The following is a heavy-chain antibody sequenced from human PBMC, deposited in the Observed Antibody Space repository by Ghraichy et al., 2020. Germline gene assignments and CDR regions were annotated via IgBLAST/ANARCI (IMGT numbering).Heavy chain of an antibody. Sequence: SETLSLTFAVYGGSFSGYYWSWIRQPPGKGLEWIGEINHSGSTNYNPSLKSRVTISVDTSKNQFSLKLSSVTAADTAVYYCAREYLEWLLSANYYYYYMDVWGKGTTVTVSS. CDR1: GGSFSGYY. J-gene: IGHJ6*03. V-gene: IGHV4-34*01. CDR2: INHSGST. D-gene: IGHD3-3*01. CDR3: AREYLEWLLSANYYYYYMDV.